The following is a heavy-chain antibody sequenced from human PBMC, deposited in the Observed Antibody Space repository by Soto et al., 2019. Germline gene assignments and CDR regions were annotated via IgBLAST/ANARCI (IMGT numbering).Heavy chain of an antibody. CDR2: ISYDGSNK. D-gene: IGHD1-26*01. J-gene: IGHJ6*02. CDR1: GFTFSSYG. Sequence: QVQLVESGGGVVQPGRSLRLSCAASGFTFSSYGMHWVRQAPGKGLEWVAVISYDGSNKYYADSVKGRFTISRDNSKNTPYLPMNSLRAEDTAVYYCAKDRPSGSRPYYYGMDVWGQGTTVTVSS. V-gene: IGHV3-30*18. CDR3: AKDRPSGSRPYYYGMDV.